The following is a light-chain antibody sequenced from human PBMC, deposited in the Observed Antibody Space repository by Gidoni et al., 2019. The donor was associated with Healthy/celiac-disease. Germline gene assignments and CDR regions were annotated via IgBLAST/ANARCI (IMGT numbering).Light chain of an antibody. CDR1: SSNIGAGYD. J-gene: IGLJ3*02. CDR2: GNS. CDR3: QSYDSSLSGSWV. Sequence: QSVLTQPPSVSGAPGQRGTISCTGISSNIGAGYDVHWYQQLPGTAPKLRIYGNSNRPSVVPDRFSGSKSGTSASLAITGLQAVDEAYYYCQSYDSSLSGSWVFGGGTKLTVL. V-gene: IGLV1-40*01.